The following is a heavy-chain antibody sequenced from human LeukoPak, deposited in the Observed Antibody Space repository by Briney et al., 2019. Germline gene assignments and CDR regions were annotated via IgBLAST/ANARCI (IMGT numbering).Heavy chain of an antibody. V-gene: IGHV4-61*02. J-gene: IGHJ4*02. CDR2: IYTSGST. D-gene: IGHD3-9*01. CDR1: GGSISSGSYY. CDR3: ARATGYYNVY. Sequence: PSQTLSLTCTVSGGSISSGSYYWSWIRQPAGKGLEWIGRIYTSGSTNYNPSLKSRVTISEDTSKNQFSLKLSSVTAADTAVYYCARATGYYNVYWGQGTLVTVSS.